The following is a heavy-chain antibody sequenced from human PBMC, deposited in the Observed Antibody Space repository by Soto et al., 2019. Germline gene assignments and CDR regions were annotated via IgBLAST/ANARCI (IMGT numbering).Heavy chain of an antibody. Sequence: SETLSLTCTVSGGSISSHYWSWIRQPAGKGLEWIGRIYTSGSTNYNPSPKSRVTMSVDTSKKQFSLKLSSVTAADTAVYYCARESYSSGWIDIDAFDIWGQGPVV. J-gene: IGHJ3*02. CDR1: GGSISSHY. CDR2: IYTSGST. CDR3: ARESYSSGWIDIDAFDI. D-gene: IGHD6-19*01. V-gene: IGHV4-4*07.